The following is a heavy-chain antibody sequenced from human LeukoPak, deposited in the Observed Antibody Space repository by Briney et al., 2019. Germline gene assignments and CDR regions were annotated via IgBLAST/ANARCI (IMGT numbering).Heavy chain of an antibody. J-gene: IGHJ4*02. D-gene: IGHD1-1*01. CDR3: AKFRGSERTVIDC. V-gene: IGHV3-23*01. Sequence: GGSLRLSCAASGFTFSSYAMSWVSQAPGKGLEWVSTISGGGGRTWYADSVKGRFTISRDNSKNTVDVQLNSLRAEDTAVYYCAKFRGSERTVIDCWGQGTLVTVSP. CDR2: ISGGGGRT. CDR1: GFTFSSYA.